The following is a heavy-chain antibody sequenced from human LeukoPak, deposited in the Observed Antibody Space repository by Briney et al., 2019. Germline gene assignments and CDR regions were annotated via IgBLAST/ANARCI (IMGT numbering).Heavy chain of an antibody. D-gene: IGHD2-2*01. J-gene: IGHJ5*02. CDR3: ARGNGWVCSSTSCYNWFDP. V-gene: IGHV4-59*01. CDR2: IYYSGST. CDR1: GGSISSYY. Sequence: SETLSLTCTVSGGSISSYYWSWIRQPPGKGLEWIGYIYYSGSTNYNPSLKSRVTISVDTSKNQFSLKLSSVTAAGTAVYYCARGNGWVCSSTSCYNWFDPWGQGTLVTVSS.